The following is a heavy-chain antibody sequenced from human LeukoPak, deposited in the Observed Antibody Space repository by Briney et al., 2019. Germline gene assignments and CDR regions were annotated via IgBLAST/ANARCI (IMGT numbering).Heavy chain of an antibody. V-gene: IGHV3-33*01. CDR2: IWYDGSNK. CDR3: ARSPSVVVHYFDY. J-gene: IGHJ4*02. D-gene: IGHD2-2*01. CDR1: GFTFSSYG. Sequence: GGSRRLSCAASGFTFSSYGMHWVRQAPGKGLEWVAVIWYDGSNKYYADSVKGRFTISRDNSKNTLYLQMNSLRAEDTAVYYCARSPSVVVHYFDYWGQGTLVTVSS.